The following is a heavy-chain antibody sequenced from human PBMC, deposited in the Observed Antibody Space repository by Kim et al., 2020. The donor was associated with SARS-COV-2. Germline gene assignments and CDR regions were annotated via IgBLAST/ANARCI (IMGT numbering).Heavy chain of an antibody. Sequence: ADSVKGRFTISRDNDKNTLYLQMNSLRAEDMAVYYCARGISLSGTYAYGYWGQGTLVTVSS. CDR3: ARGISLSGTYAYGY. V-gene: IGHV3-74*01. J-gene: IGHJ4*02. D-gene: IGHD1-26*01.